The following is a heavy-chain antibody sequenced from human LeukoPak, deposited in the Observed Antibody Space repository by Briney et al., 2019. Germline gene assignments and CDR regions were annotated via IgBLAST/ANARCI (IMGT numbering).Heavy chain of an antibody. CDR1: GNTFTSYD. Sequence: ASVKVSCKASGNTFTSYDVNWVRQAPGQGLEWMGYMNPNSGQTYSVPKFQGRVTMTRNTSISTAYLDLTSLTSGDTAVYYCVRSYDSSGRSPGEFDPWGQGTLVTVSS. J-gene: IGHJ5*02. CDR3: VRSYDSSGRSPGEFDP. V-gene: IGHV1-8*01. CDR2: MNPNSGQT. D-gene: IGHD3-22*01.